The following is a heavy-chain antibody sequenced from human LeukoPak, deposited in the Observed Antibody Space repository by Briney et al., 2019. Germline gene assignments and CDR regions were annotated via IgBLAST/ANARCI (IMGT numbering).Heavy chain of an antibody. CDR2: MNPNSGNT. CDR1: GYTFTSYD. D-gene: IGHD3/OR15-3a*01. V-gene: IGHV1-8*01. CDR3: ARGIFRRWGLGDYYYYYVDV. J-gene: IGHJ6*03. Sequence: ASVKVSCKASGYTFTSYDINWVRQATGQGLEWMGWMNPNSGNTGYAQKFQGRVTMTRNTSISTAYMELSSLRSEDTAVYYCARGIFRRWGLGDYYYYYVDVWGKGTTVTVSS.